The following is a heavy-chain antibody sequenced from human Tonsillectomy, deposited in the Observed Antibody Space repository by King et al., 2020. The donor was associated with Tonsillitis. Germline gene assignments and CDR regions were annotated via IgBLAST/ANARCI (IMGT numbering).Heavy chain of an antibody. CDR1: GGTFNSHV. CDR3: ATTGTSASFYYYRDV. J-gene: IGHJ6*03. V-gene: IGHV1-69*06. Sequence: VQLVESGAEVKKPGSSMKVSCKASGGTFNSHVINWVRQAPGQGLEWMGGINPVFGTTNYAQRFQGRVTITADKSTSIAYMEVSSLRFEDTAVYYCATTGTSASFYYYRDVWGERTTCTVSS. D-gene: IGHD1-7*01. CDR2: INPVFGTT.